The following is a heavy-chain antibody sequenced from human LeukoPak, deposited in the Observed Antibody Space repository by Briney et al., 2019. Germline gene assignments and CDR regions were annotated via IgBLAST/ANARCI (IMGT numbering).Heavy chain of an antibody. V-gene: IGHV5-51*01. J-gene: IGHJ4*02. CDR2: IYPGDSDA. CDR1: RYSFTTYW. Sequence: GEPLKISCKGPRYSFTTYWIGWVRQMPGKGLECMGIIYPGDSDARYSPSFQGQVTISADKYISTAYLQWSSLKASDTAMYYCATHASNGYDFWGQGTLVTVSS. D-gene: IGHD5-24*01. CDR3: ATHASNGYDF.